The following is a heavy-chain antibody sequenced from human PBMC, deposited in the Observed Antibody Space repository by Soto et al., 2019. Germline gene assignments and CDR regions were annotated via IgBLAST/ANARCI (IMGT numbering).Heavy chain of an antibody. V-gene: IGHV1-2*02. D-gene: IGHD3-10*02. Sequence: QVRLVQSGAEVKEPGDSVRVSCEASGYTFTAYHIHWVRQAPGQGLEWMGWINPKFGDTGYAQDFQGRVSMTSDISISKVYLELSRLTADDTAIYYCARNMDYYYGRGSGNGHGVWGQGTTVTVFS. CDR2: INPKFGDT. CDR1: GYTFTAYH. CDR3: ARNMDYYYGRGSGNGHGV. J-gene: IGHJ6*02.